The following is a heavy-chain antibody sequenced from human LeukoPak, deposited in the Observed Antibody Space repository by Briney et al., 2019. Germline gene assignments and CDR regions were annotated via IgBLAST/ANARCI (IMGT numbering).Heavy chain of an antibody. J-gene: IGHJ4*02. CDR1: GYSISSGYY. Sequence: PSETLSLTCTVSGYSISSGYYWGWIRQPPGKGLEWIGNIYHSGSTYYNPSLKSRVTISVDTSKNQFSLKLCSVTAADTAVYYCARDYDILTGYPYWGQGTLVTVSS. V-gene: IGHV4-38-2*02. CDR3: ARDYDILTGYPY. D-gene: IGHD3-9*01. CDR2: IYHSGST.